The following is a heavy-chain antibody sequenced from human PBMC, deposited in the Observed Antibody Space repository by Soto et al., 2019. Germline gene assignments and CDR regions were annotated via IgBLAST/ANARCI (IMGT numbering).Heavy chain of an antibody. D-gene: IGHD3-16*01. V-gene: IGHV4-59*01. CDR3: ARGMGDWGTYYYYYGMDV. J-gene: IGHJ6*02. Sequence: QVQLQESGPGLVRPSETLSLTCTVSGDPMTSNYWSWIQDPRGRGLEWLGYVYYAADTSYNPSSKSRGTISVDTSKNQSSLKLGAVTAAETAVYYCARGMGDWGTYYYYYGMDVWGQGTTVTVSS. CDR1: GDPMTSNY. CDR2: VYYAADT.